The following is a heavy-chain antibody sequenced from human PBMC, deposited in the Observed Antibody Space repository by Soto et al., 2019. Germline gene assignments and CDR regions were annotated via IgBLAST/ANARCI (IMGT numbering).Heavy chain of an antibody. CDR1: GGSISSPHDY. J-gene: IGHJ3*02. V-gene: IGHV4-61*01. D-gene: IGHD4-17*01. Sequence: SETLSLTCTVSGGSISSPHDYWSWIRQPPGKGLEWIGYIYYSGSTNYNPSLKSRVTISVDTSKNQFSLKLSSVTAADTAVYYCARILRYDAFDIWGQGTMVTVSS. CDR3: ARILRYDAFDI. CDR2: IYYSGST.